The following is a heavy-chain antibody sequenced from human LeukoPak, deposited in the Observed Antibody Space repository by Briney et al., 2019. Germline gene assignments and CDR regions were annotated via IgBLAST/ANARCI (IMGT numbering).Heavy chain of an antibody. J-gene: IGHJ4*02. V-gene: IGHV1-8*03. D-gene: IGHD3-22*01. CDR2: MNPNSGNT. Sequence: ASVKASCKASGYTFTSYDINWVRQATGQGLEWMGWMNPNSGNTGYAQKFQGRVTITRNTSISTAYMELSSLRSEDTAVYYCARGGYYDSSGSYYFDYWGQGTLVTVSS. CDR1: GYTFTSYD. CDR3: ARGGYYDSSGSYYFDY.